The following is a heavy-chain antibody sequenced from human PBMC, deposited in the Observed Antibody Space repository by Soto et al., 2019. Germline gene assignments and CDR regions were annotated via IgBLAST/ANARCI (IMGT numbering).Heavy chain of an antibody. V-gene: IGHV4-59*01. CDR2: IYYSGST. D-gene: IGHD2-15*01. Sequence: PSETLSLTCTVSGGPISSYYWSWIRQPPGKGLEWIGYIYYSGSTNYNPSLKSRVTISVDTSKNQFSLKLSSVTAADTAVYYCASFTPGWSYFDYWGQGTLVTVS. CDR1: GGPISSYY. J-gene: IGHJ4*02. CDR3: ASFTPGWSYFDY.